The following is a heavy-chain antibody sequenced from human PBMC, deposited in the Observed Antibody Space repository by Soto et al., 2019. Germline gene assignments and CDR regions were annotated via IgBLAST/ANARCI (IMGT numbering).Heavy chain of an antibody. V-gene: IGHV3-74*01. CDR1: EFTFSSYW. J-gene: IGHJ4*02. CDR2: INSDGSGT. D-gene: IGHD3-22*01. Sequence: GGSLRLSCAASEFTFSSYWMHWVRQAPGKGLMWVSRINSDGSGTSYADSVKGRFTISRDNSKNTLYLQMNSLRAEDTAVYYCARPETYYYDSSGYFGYWGQGTLVTVSS. CDR3: ARPETYYYDSSGYFGY.